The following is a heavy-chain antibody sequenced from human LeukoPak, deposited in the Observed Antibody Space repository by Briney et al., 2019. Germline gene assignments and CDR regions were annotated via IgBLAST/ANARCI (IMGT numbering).Heavy chain of an antibody. CDR2: FDPEDGET. CDR3: ATGGDYDILTGSSTLGY. D-gene: IGHD3-9*01. CDR1: GYTLTELS. J-gene: IGHJ4*02. V-gene: IGHV1-24*01. Sequence: ASVRVSCKVSGYTLTELSMHWVRQAPGKGLEWMGGFDPEDGETIYAQKFQGRVTMTEDTSTDTAYMELSSLRSEDTAVYYCATGGDYDILTGSSTLGYWGQGTLVTVSS.